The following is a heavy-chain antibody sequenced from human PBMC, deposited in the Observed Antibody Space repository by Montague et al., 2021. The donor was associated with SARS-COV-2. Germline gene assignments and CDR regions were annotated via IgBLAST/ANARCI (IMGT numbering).Heavy chain of an antibody. CDR2: ISMSETRT. D-gene: IGHD5-18*01. V-gene: IGHV3-48*03. CDR1: GGSIGSYY. J-gene: IGHJ4*02. CDR3: ARVASEHTAMAPDY. Sequence: LSLTCSVSGGSIGSYYWSWLRQPPGKGLEWISYISMSETRTQYADSVKGRFTISRDNARNSLYLQMRSLTGGDTAVYYCARVASEHTAMAPDYWGQGTLVTVSS.